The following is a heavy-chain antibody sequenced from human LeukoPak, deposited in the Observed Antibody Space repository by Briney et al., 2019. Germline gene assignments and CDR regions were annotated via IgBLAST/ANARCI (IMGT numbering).Heavy chain of an antibody. V-gene: IGHV3-23*01. CDR3: AKDRIAVAGSRLLFDY. CDR1: GFTFSSYA. CDR2: ISGSGGST. Sequence: GGSLRLSCAASGFTFSSYAMSWVRQAPGKGLEWVSAISGSGGSTYYADSVKGRFTISRVNSKNTLYVQMNSLRAEDTAVYYCAKDRIAVAGSRLLFDYWGQGTLVTVSS. J-gene: IGHJ4*02. D-gene: IGHD6-19*01.